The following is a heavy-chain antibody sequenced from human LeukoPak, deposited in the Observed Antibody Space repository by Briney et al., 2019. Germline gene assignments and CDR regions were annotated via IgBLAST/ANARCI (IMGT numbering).Heavy chain of an antibody. CDR1: GGSFSGYY. CDR2: INHGGST. V-gene: IGHV4-34*01. CDR3: ARTHNRFTSCSFFDY. D-gene: IGHD2-2*01. J-gene: IGHJ4*02. Sequence: SETLSLTCAVYGGSFSGYYWSWIRQPPGKGLEWIGEINHGGSTNYNPSLKSRVTISVDTSKNQFSLKLSSVAAADTAVYYCARTHNRFTSCSFFDYWGQGTLVTVSS.